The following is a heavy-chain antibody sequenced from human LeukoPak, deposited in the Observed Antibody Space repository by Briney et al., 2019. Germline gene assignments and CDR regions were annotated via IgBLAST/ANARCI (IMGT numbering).Heavy chain of an antibody. Sequence: SETLSLTCTVSGGSISSYYRSWIRQPPGKGLEWIGYIYYSGSTNYNPSLKSRVTISVDTSKNQFSLKLSPVTAADTAVYCCAREKDSSGWYDYWGQGTLVTVSS. J-gene: IGHJ4*02. CDR1: GGSISSYY. V-gene: IGHV4-59*01. CDR3: AREKDSSGWYDY. CDR2: IYYSGST. D-gene: IGHD6-19*01.